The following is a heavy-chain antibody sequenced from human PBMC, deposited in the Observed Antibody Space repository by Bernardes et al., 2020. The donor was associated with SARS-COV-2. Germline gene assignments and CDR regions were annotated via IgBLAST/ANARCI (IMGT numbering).Heavy chain of an antibody. Sequence: ASVKVSCKSSGYTFTRYGISWVRQAPGRGLEWVGWINSYSGATTYAQKLRGRITVTTDTSTTTTYMELRGLRSDDAAVYYCARDFKDTTSIYYFDYWGQGTLVSVSS. CDR1: GYTFTRYG. V-gene: IGHV1-18*01. D-gene: IGHD1-1*01. CDR2: INSYSGAT. J-gene: IGHJ4*02. CDR3: ARDFKDTTSIYYFDY.